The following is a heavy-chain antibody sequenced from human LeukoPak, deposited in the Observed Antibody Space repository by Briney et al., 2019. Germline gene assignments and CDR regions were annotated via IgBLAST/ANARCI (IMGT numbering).Heavy chain of an antibody. CDR2: INHIGVT. V-gene: IGHV4-34*01. CDR1: GESFSGYY. Sequence: PSETLSLTCAVYGESFSGYYWSWIRQPPGKGLEWIGEINHIGVTNYNPSLKSRVTISVDASKNQFSLKLSSVTAADTAVYYCARLNYDILTGYYPDYWGQGTLVTVSS. J-gene: IGHJ4*02. D-gene: IGHD3-9*01. CDR3: ARLNYDILTGYYPDY.